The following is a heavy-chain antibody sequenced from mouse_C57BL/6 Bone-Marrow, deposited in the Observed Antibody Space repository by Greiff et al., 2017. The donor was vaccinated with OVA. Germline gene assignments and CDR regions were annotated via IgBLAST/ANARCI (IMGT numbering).Heavy chain of an antibody. CDR3: TRLACAY. CDR1: GFNIKDDY. V-gene: IGHV14-4*01. CDR2: IDPENGDT. Sequence: VQLKQSGAELVRPGASVKLSCTASGFNIKDDYMHWVKQRPEQGLEWIGWIDPENGDTEYASKFQGKATFTADTSSNTAYLQLSSLTSEDAAVDYCTRLACAYWGQGTLVTVSA. J-gene: IGHJ3*01.